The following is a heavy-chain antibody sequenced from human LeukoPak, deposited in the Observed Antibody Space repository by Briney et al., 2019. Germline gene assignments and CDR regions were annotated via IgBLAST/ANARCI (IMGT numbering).Heavy chain of an antibody. CDR2: IRSKAYGGTT. J-gene: IGHJ6*03. D-gene: IGHD3-10*01. V-gene: IGHV3-49*04. CDR3: TRDTGEYYYYYMDV. Sequence: GGSLRLSCAASGFTFSSHGMSWVRQAPGKGLEWVGFIRSKAYGGTTEYAASVKGRFTISRDDSKSIAYLQMNSLKTEDTAVYYCTRDTGEYYYYYMDVWGKGTTVTISS. CDR1: GFTFSSHG.